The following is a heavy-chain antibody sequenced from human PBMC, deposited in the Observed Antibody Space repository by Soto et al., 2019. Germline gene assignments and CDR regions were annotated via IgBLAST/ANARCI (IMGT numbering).Heavy chain of an antibody. V-gene: IGHV3-23*01. CDR3: ARWSYLDY. Sequence: LRLSCAASGFSFGSYALSWVRQAPGKGLEWVSTISGSDGKTFYADSVKGRFSISRDTSQSTLYLRMNSLRADDTAMYYCARWSYLDYWGQGTRVTVSS. CDR2: ISGSDGKT. J-gene: IGHJ4*02. D-gene: IGHD3-3*01. CDR1: GFSFGSYA.